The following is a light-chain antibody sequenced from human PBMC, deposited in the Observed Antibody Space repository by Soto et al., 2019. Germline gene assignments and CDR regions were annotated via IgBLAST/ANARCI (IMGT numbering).Light chain of an antibody. CDR1: SSDVGAYNY. V-gene: IGLV2-8*01. J-gene: IGLJ1*01. CDR2: EVS. Sequence: QSALTQPPSASGSPGQSVTISCTGTSSDVGAYNYLSWYQQHPGKAPKLMIYEVSKRPSGVPDRFSGSKSGNTASLTVSGLQAEDEADYYCSSYAGSNNYVFGTGTKVTVL. CDR3: SSYAGSNNYV.